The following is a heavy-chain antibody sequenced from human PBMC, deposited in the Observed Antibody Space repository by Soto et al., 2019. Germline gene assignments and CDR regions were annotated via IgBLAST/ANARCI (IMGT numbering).Heavy chain of an antibody. CDR2: FDPEDGET. J-gene: IGHJ3*02. V-gene: IGHV1-24*01. CDR1: GYTLTELS. D-gene: IGHD5-18*01. Sequence: ASVKVSCKVSGYTLTELSMHWVRQAPGKGLEWMGGFDPEDGETIYAQKFQGRVTMTEDTSTDTAYMELSSLRSEDTAVYYCATSLTTAMVNHDAFDIWGQGTMVTVS. CDR3: ATSLTTAMVNHDAFDI.